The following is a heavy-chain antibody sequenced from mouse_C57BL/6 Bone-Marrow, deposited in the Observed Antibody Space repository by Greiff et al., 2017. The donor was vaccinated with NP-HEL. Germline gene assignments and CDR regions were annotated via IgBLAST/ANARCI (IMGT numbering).Heavy chain of an antibody. CDR1: GYTFTSYW. D-gene: IGHD2-4*01. Sequence: VQLQQSGAELVRPGTSVKLSCKASGYTFTSYWMHWVKQRPGQGLEWIGVIDPSDSYTNYNQKFKGKATLTVDTSSSTAYMQLSSLTSEDSAVYYCAREGYDYLYAMDYWGQGTSVTVSS. J-gene: IGHJ4*01. CDR3: AREGYDYLYAMDY. V-gene: IGHV1-59*01. CDR2: IDPSDSYT.